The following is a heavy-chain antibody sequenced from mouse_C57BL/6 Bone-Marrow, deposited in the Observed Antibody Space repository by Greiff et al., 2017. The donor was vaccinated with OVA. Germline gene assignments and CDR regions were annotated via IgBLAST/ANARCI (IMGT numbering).Heavy chain of an antibody. CDR2: INPGSGGT. V-gene: IGHV1-54*01. CDR1: GYAFTNYL. CDR3: AQLRNWYFDV. J-gene: IGHJ1*03. D-gene: IGHD1-1*01. Sequence: VQLQQSGAELVRPGTSVKVSCKASGYAFTNYLIEWVKQRPGQGLEWIGVINPGSGGTNYNEKFKGKATLTADKSSSTAYMQLSSLTSEDSAVYFCAQLRNWYFDVWGTGTTVTVSS.